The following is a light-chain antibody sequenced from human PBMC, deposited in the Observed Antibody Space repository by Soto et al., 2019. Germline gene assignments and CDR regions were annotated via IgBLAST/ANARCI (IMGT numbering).Light chain of an antibody. Sequence: DIQMTQSPSSLSSSVGDRVTITCRASQGISSYLAWYQQKPGKVPKLLIYAASTVQSGVPSRFSGSGSGTDFTLTISSLQPEDVAIYYCQKYSSAPRTFGQGTKVDIK. CDR2: AAS. CDR3: QKYSSAPRT. V-gene: IGKV1-27*01. CDR1: QGISSY. J-gene: IGKJ1*01.